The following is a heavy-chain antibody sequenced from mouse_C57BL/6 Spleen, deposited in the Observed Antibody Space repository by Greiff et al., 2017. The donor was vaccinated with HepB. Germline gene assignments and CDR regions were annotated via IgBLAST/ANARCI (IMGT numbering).Heavy chain of an antibody. CDR1: GYTFTSYW. CDR2: IDPSDSYT. V-gene: IGHV1-50*01. CDR3: ARSQLDY. J-gene: IGHJ2*01. Sequence: VKLQQPGAELVKPGASVKLSCKASGYTFTSYWMQWVKQRPGQGLEWIGEIDPSDSYTNYNQKFKGKATLTVDTSSSTAYMQLSSLTSEDSAVYYCARSQLDYWGQGTTLTVSS.